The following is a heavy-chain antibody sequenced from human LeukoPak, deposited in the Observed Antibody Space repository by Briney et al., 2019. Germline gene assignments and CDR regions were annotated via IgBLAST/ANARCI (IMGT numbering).Heavy chain of an antibody. J-gene: IGHJ4*02. Sequence: GSLRLSCAASGFTFSSYSMNWVRQPPGKGLEWIGSIYYSGSTYYNPSLKSRVTISVDTSKNQFSLKLSSVTAADTAVYYCASWPYYYDTLDYWGQGTLVTVSS. CDR1: GFTFSSYS. D-gene: IGHD3-22*01. V-gene: IGHV4-39*07. CDR3: ASWPYYYDTLDY. CDR2: IYYSGST.